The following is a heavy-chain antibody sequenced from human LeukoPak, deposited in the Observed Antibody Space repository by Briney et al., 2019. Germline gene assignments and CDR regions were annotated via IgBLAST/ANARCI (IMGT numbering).Heavy chain of an antibody. V-gene: IGHV3-74*01. D-gene: IGHD1-14*01. CDR3: TRDSNLSSDL. Sequence: PGGSLRLSCTASGFTFTNHRMHWVRQAPGKGLEWVSYVSVDGTSTTYADSVKGRFTISRDNAKNTLYLQMNSLRAEDTAVYYCTRDSNLSSDLWGQGTLVTVSS. J-gene: IGHJ4*02. CDR1: GFTFTNHR. CDR2: VSVDGTST.